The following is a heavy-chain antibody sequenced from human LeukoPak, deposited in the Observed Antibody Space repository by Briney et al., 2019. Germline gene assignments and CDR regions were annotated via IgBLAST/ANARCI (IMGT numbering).Heavy chain of an antibody. CDR2: ISDNGAST. J-gene: IGHJ4*02. V-gene: IGHV3-23*01. Sequence: GASLRLSCAASGFTFSNAAMSWVRQAPGKGLEWVSTISDNGASTFYADSVKGRFTISRDNSKNTLYLQMNSLRAEDTAVYFCTHKTGFGYWGQGTLVTVSS. CDR1: GFTFSNAA. CDR3: THKTGFGY.